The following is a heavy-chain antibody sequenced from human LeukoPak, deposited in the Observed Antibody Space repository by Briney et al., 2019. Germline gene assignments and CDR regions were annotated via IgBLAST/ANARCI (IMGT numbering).Heavy chain of an antibody. CDR2: IYWDDDK. J-gene: IGHJ4*02. V-gene: IGHV2-5*02. D-gene: IGHD4-17*01. Sequence: SGPTLVNPTQTLTLTCTFSGFSLSTSGAGVGWIRQPPGKALEWLALIYWDDDKRYSPSLKSRLTITKDTSKNQVVLTMTNMDLVDTATYYCAHRRSGERYFHYWGQGTLVTVSS. CDR1: GFSLSTSGAG. CDR3: AHRRSGERYFHY.